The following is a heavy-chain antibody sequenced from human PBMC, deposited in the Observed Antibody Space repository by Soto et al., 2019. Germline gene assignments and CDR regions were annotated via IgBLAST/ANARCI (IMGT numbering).Heavy chain of an antibody. CDR1: GYTFTSYG. CDR2: SSTYNGDT. V-gene: IGHV1-18*01. D-gene: IGHD6-13*01. Sequence: QVQLVQSGAEVKKPGASVKVSCKASGYTFTSYGINWVRQAPGQGLEWMGWSSTYNGDTNYAQKRQGRVTMTADKSTSTAYMELRRLRPDATGVYFSALASFGSSSWQQTLSPLDSWGHGILVTVS. J-gene: IGHJ5*01. CDR3: ALASFGSSSWQQTLSPLDS.